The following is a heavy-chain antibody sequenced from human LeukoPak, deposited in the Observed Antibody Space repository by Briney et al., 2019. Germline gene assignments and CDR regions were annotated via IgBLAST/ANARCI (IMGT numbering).Heavy chain of an antibody. CDR3: ASGPPSGHRGFYYFYMDV. D-gene: IGHD5-12*01. J-gene: IGHJ6*03. Sequence: SETLSLTCTVSGGSISNTNYYWVWIRQPPGKGLEWIGSTYYSGKTFYRSSLKSRVTISLDASKNQFSLKLRSVTAADTAVYYCASGPPSGHRGFYYFYMDVWGKGTTVTVSS. CDR1: GGSISNTNYY. V-gene: IGHV4-39*07. CDR2: TYYSGKT.